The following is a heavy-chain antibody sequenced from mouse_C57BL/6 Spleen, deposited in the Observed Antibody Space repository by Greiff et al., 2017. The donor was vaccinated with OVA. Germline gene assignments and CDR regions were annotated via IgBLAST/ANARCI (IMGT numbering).Heavy chain of an antibody. CDR2: IDPSDSYT. CDR1: GYTFTSYW. J-gene: IGHJ1*03. V-gene: IGHV1-50*01. D-gene: IGHD1-1*01. Sequence: QVQLQQPGAELVKPGASVKLSCKASGYTFTSYWMQWVKQRPGQGLEWIGEIDPSDSYTNYNQKFKGKATLTVDTSSSTAYMQLSSLTSEDSAVYYCARPTYYYGSSWYFAVWGTGTTVTVSS. CDR3: ARPTYYYGSSWYFAV.